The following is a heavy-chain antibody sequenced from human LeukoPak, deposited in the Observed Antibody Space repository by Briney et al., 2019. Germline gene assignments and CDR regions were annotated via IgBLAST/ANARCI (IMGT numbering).Heavy chain of an antibody. CDR2: ISAYNGNT. J-gene: IGHJ6*03. D-gene: IGHD3-9*01. V-gene: IGHV1-18*01. CDR1: GYTFTSYG. Sequence: GASVKVSCKASGYTFTSYGISWVRQAPGQGLEWMGWISAYNGNTNYAQKLQGRVTMTTDTSTSTAYMELRSLRSDDTAVYYCARDRSREYYDILTGYYTYYYYMDVWDKGTTVTVSS. CDR3: ARDRSREYYDILTGYYTYYYYMDV.